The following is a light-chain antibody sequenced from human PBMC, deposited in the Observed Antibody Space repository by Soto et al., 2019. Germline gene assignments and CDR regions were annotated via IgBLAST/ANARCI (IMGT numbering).Light chain of an antibody. CDR2: DAS. J-gene: IGKJ1*01. V-gene: IGKV1-5*01. CDR1: QRISSW. CDR3: QQYDSYPWT. Sequence: IHMTHSPATLSASLLYRVAITVLASQRISSWLALYQQKPGKAPNLLIYDASSLESGVPSRFSGSGSGTEFTLTISSLQPDDFATYYCQQYDSYPWTFGQGTKVDIK.